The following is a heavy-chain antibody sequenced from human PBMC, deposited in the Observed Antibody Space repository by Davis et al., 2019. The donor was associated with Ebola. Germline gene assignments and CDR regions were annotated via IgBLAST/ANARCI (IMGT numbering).Heavy chain of an antibody. J-gene: IGHJ3*02. CDR3: AKAQECSSTTCYAFDI. CDR1: GFTFSVYA. CDR2: ISVRGDGT. D-gene: IGHD2-2*01. V-gene: IGHV3-23*01. Sequence: LSLTCAASGFTFSVYAMTWVRQAPGKGLEWVSGISVRGDGTSYSDSVKGRFTISRDNSKNTLYLQMNSLRAEDTAVYYCAKAQECSSTTCYAFDIWGQGTVVTVSS.